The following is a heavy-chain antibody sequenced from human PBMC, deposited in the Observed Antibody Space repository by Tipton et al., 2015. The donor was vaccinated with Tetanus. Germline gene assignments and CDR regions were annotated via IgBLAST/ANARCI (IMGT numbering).Heavy chain of an antibody. V-gene: IGHV3-23*01. D-gene: IGHD2-15*01. Sequence: SLRLSCATSGFTFSSYGVAWFRQAPGKGLEWVASISGSGGSIFYADSVKGRFTVSRDNSKNTLFLQMNSLSAEDTAVYYCTKGAPGFCSGGSCYSSDSWGQGTLVTVSS. J-gene: IGHJ4*02. CDR1: GFTFSSYG. CDR3: TKGAPGFCSGGSCYSSDS. CDR2: ISGSGGSI.